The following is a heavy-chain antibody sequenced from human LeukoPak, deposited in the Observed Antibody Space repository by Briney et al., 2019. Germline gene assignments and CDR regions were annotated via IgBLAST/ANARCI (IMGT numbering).Heavy chain of an antibody. CDR3: AKKYYYDGSGSFPHDAFDI. J-gene: IGHJ3*02. D-gene: IGHD3-22*01. V-gene: IGHV3-23*01. Sequence: GGPLRLSCAASGFTFNNYAMGCVRQAPGKGLEWVSGISGTGGSRYYADSVKGRFTISRDNSKNTLSLQMNSLRVEDTAIYYCAKKYYYDGSGSFPHDAFDIWGQGTKVTVSS. CDR1: GFTFNNYA. CDR2: ISGTGGSR.